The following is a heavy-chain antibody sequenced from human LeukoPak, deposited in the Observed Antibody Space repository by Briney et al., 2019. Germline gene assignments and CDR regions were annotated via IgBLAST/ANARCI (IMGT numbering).Heavy chain of an antibody. D-gene: IGHD2-15*01. CDR3: ARKNPLYCSGGSCYSLNAFDI. CDR2: IYYSGST. Sequence: ESSETLSLTCTVSGGSISSSSYYWGWIRQPPGKGLEWIGSIYYSGSTYYNPSLKSRVTISVDTSKNQFSLKLSSVTAADTAVYYCARKNPLYCSGGSCYSLNAFDIWGQGTMVTVSS. V-gene: IGHV4-39*07. CDR1: GGSISSSSYY. J-gene: IGHJ3*02.